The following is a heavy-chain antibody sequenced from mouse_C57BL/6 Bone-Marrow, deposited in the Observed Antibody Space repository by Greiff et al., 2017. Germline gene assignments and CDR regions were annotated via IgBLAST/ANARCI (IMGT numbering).Heavy chain of an antibody. Sequence: QVQLQQPGAELVKPGASAKMPCKASGYTFTSYWITRVKQRPGQGLEWIGDIYPGSGSTNYYEKFKSKATPTVDTSSSTAYMQLSSLTAEDSAVYYCAREGRTWFAYWGKGTLVTVSA. CDR3: AREGRTWFAY. V-gene: IGHV1-55*01. J-gene: IGHJ3*01. CDR1: GYTFTSYW. CDR2: IYPGSGST.